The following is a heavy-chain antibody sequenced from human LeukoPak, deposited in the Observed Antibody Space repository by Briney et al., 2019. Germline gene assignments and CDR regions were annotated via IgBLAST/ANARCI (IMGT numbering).Heavy chain of an antibody. CDR3: ARVGAATHGMDV. D-gene: IGHD6-13*01. Sequence: SETLSLTCTVSGGSISSYYWSWIRQPPGKGLEWIGYIYYSGSTNYNPSLKSRVTISVDTSKNQFSLKLSSVTAADTAVYYCARVGAATHGMDVWGQGTTVTVSS. V-gene: IGHV4-59*01. J-gene: IGHJ6*02. CDR1: GGSISSYY. CDR2: IYYSGST.